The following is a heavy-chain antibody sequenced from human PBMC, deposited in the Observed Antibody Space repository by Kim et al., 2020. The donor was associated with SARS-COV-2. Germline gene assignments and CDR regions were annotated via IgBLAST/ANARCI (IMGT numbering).Heavy chain of an antibody. Sequence: GESLKISCKGSGYSFTSYWIGWVRQMPGKGLEWMGIIYPGDSDTRYSPSFQGQVTISADKSISTAYLQWSSLKASDTAMYYCARQSPGTLWFGEFAFWFDPWGQGTLVTVSS. CDR2: IYPGDSDT. D-gene: IGHD3-10*01. V-gene: IGHV5-51*01. CDR1: GYSFTSYW. J-gene: IGHJ5*02. CDR3: ARQSPGTLWFGEFAFWFDP.